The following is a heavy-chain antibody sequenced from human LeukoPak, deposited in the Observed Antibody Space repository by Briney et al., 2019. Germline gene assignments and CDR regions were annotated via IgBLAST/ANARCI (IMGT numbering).Heavy chain of an antibody. CDR2: IGGDGTAR. CDR3: VRGRGSYGWFDP. CDR1: GFTFSGYN. D-gene: IGHD3-10*01. Sequence: GGSLRLSCAASGFTFSGYNMNWVRQVPGKGLVWVSRIGGDGTARNYADSVKGRFTISRDDAKNTVDLQMNSLRGEDTAVYYCVRGRGSYGWFDPWGQGTLVTVSS. J-gene: IGHJ5*02. V-gene: IGHV3-74*01.